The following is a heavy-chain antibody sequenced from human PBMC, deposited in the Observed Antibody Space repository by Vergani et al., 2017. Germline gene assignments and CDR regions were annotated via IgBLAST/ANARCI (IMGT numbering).Heavy chain of an antibody. CDR2: MNPNSGNT. J-gene: IGHJ6*02. CDR1: GYTFTSYY. CDR3: ARGRGSYGYYYYGMDV. D-gene: IGHD1-26*01. V-gene: IGHV1-8*02. Sequence: QVQLVQSGAEVKKPGASVKVSCKASGYTFTSYYMHWVRQAPGQGLEWMGWMNPNSGNTGYAQKFQGRVTMTRNTSISTAYMELSSLRSEDTAVYYCARGRGSYGYYYYGMDVWGQGTTVTVSS.